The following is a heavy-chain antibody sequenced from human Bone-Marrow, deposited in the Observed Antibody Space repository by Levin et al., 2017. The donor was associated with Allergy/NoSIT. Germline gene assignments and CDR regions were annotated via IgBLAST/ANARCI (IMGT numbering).Heavy chain of an antibody. V-gene: IGHV4-59*01. J-gene: IGHJ4*02. CDR3: AREAGGYSYGLRLGYFDY. Sequence: SETLSLTCTVSGGSISSYYWSWIRQPPGKGLEWIGYIYYSGSTNYNPSLKSRVTISVDTSKNQFSLKLSSVTAADTAVYYCAREAGGYSYGLRLGYFDYWGQGTLVTVSS. CDR1: GGSISSYY. CDR2: IYYSGST. D-gene: IGHD5-18*01.